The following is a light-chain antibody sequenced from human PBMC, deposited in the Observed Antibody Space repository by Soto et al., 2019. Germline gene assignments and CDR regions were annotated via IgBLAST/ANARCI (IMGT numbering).Light chain of an antibody. CDR2: SNN. Sequence: QSALTQPPSASGTPGQRVTISCSGSRSNIGSNPVNWYQQLPGPAPKLLIDSNNQRPSGVPDRFSGSRSGTSASLAISGRQSEDAAHYYCAAWDDSLYGRVFGTGTKLTVL. CDR3: AAWDDSLYGRV. J-gene: IGLJ1*01. V-gene: IGLV1-44*01. CDR1: RSNIGSNP.